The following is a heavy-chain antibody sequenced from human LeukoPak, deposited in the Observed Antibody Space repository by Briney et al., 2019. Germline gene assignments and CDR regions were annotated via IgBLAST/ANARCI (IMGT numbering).Heavy chain of an antibody. Sequence: SETLSLTCTVSGYSISSGYYWGWIRQPPGKGLEWIGSIYHSGSTYYNPSLKSRVTISVDTSKNQFSLKLGSVTAADTAVYCCARGEWELTQWDYWGQGTLVTVSS. D-gene: IGHD1-26*01. CDR2: IYHSGST. CDR3: ARGEWELTQWDY. J-gene: IGHJ4*02. CDR1: GYSISSGYY. V-gene: IGHV4-38-2*02.